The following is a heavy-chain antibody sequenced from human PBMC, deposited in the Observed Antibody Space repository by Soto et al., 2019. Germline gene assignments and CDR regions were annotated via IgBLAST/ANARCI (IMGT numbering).Heavy chain of an antibody. D-gene: IGHD6-6*01. J-gene: IGHJ3*02. CDR3: ASASIAARPRGAFDI. Sequence: SETLSLTCTVSGGSISSSSYYWGWIRQPPGKGLEWIGSIYYSGSTYYNPSLKSRVTISVDTSKNQFSLKLSSVTAADTAVYYCASASIAARPRGAFDIRGQGTMVTVSS. V-gene: IGHV4-39*01. CDR2: IYYSGST. CDR1: GGSISSSSYY.